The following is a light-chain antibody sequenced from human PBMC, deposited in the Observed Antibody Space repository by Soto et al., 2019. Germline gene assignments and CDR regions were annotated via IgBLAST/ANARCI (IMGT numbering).Light chain of an antibody. V-gene: IGKV1-5*03. J-gene: IGKJ4*01. CDR3: QQYANYPLT. CDR1: QTISTW. CDR2: QAS. Sequence: DIPMAQSPSTLSANVGDRVSITCRASQTISTWLACYQQKPGKAPNLLIYQASTLETGVPSRFSGSGSGTEFTLTISGLQPDDFATYYWQQYANYPLTFGGGTKVEI.